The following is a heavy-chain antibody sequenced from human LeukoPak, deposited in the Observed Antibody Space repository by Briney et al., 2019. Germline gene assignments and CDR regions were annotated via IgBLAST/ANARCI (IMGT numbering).Heavy chain of an antibody. J-gene: IGHJ2*01. D-gene: IGHD1-7*01. CDR1: GFTFSTYD. CDR3: ARGWNSFWYFDF. V-gene: IGHV3-13*01. Sequence: GALLLSCAASGFTFSTYDMHWVRQVTGKDLEWVSAIGAAGDTYYPDSVKGRFTISRENVKNSLYLQMNSLRVEDTAVYYCARGWNSFWYFDFWGRGTQVTVSS. CDR2: IGAAGDT.